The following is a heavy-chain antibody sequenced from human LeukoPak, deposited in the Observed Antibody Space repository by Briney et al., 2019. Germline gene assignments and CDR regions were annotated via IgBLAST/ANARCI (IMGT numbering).Heavy chain of an antibody. Sequence: PGGSLRLSCAASGFTFSSYAMSWVRQAPGKGLEWVSAISGSGGSTYYADSVKGRFTISRDNPKNTLYLQMNSLRAEDTAVYYCAKDRLIVVVPAAPFDYWGQGTLVTVSS. J-gene: IGHJ4*02. CDR2: ISGSGGST. CDR1: GFTFSSYA. V-gene: IGHV3-23*01. CDR3: AKDRLIVVVPAAPFDY. D-gene: IGHD2-2*01.